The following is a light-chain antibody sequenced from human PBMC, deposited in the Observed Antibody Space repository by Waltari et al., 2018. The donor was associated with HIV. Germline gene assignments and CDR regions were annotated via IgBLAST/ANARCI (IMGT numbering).Light chain of an antibody. CDR3: QQLNTFPRT. J-gene: IGKJ2*02. CDR1: QDSSNS. V-gene: IGKV1-9*01. CDR2: STS. Sequence: DIHLTQSPSCLSASVGDRVTITCRAGQDSSNSVAWYQRRPGKAPKLLMYSTSTLQSGIPSRFSGSRSPTEFTLTIAILQAEAFATYFCQQLNTFPRTFGHGTKVQI.